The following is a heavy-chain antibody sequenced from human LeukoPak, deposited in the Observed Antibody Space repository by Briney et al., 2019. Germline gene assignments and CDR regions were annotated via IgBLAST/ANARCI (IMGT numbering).Heavy chain of an antibody. D-gene: IGHD3-22*01. V-gene: IGHV3-23*01. CDR1: GFTFSSYA. CDR2: ISGSGGST. J-gene: IGHJ4*02. CDR3: ARVYLYYYDSSGYYDY. Sequence: GGSLRLSCAASGFTFSSYAMSWVRQAPGKGLEWVSAISGSGGSTYYADSVKGRFTISRDNSKNTLYLQMNSLRAEDTAVYYCARVYLYYYDSSGYYDYWGQGTLVTVSS.